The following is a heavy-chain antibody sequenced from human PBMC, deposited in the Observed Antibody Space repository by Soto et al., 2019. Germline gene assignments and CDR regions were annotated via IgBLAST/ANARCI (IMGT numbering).Heavy chain of an antibody. J-gene: IGHJ4*02. CDR2: ISGRGGTM. V-gene: IGHV3-9*01. CDR1: GFTFNEHA. D-gene: IGHD4-17*01. CDR3: VQDTSPAYDDHIECFDS. Sequence: GGSLRLSCAASGFTFNEHAMHWVRQSPGKGLEWVSGISGRGGTMGYADSVTGRLTISRDDAKDSLCLRMNNLRTEHTALYFCVQDTSPAYDDHIECFDSWGQGTMATVS.